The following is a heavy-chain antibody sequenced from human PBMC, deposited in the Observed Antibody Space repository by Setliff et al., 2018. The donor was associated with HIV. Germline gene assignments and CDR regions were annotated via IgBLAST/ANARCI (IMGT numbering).Heavy chain of an antibody. D-gene: IGHD6-19*01. CDR2: FDPEDGET. Sequence: ASVKVSCKVSGYTLTKLSIHWVRQGPGKGLEWMGGFDPEDGETIYAQKFQGRVTITRNTSISTAHMELSSLRSEDTAVYYCARVVAGIDYWGQGTLVTVSS. CDR1: GYTLTKLS. J-gene: IGHJ4*02. V-gene: IGHV1-24*01. CDR3: ARVVAGIDY.